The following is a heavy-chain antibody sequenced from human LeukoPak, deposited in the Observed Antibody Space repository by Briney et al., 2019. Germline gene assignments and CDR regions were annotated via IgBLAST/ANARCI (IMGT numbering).Heavy chain of an antibody. CDR3: ARLDTAMVFDY. V-gene: IGHV4-39*01. CDR2: IYYSGST. CDR1: GGSISSSSYY. D-gene: IGHD5-18*01. Sequence: PSETLSLTCTVSGGSISSSSYYWGWLRQPPGKGLEWIGSIYYSGSTYYNPSLKSRVTISVDTSKNQFSLKLSSVTAADTAVYYCARLDTAMVFDYWGQGTLVTVSS. J-gene: IGHJ4*02.